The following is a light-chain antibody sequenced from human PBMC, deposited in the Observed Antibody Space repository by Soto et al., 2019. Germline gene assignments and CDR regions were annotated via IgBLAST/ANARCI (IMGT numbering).Light chain of an antibody. CDR1: QSVRTN. CDR2: GAS. V-gene: IGKV3-15*01. CDR3: QQRSNWPLLT. Sequence: EIVLTQSPATLSVSPGERATLSCRASQSVRTNLAWYQQKPGQAPRLLIYGASTRATGIPARFSGSGSGTEFTLTISSLQSEDFAVYYCQQRSNWPLLTFGGGTKVDIK. J-gene: IGKJ4*01.